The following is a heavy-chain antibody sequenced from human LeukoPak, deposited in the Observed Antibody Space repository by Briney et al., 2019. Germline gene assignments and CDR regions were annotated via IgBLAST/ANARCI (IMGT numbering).Heavy chain of an antibody. V-gene: IGHV3-74*03. Sequence: GGSLRLSCAASGFTFTKYWMHWVRQAPGKGLVWVSRVNSDGSRTTYADSVKGRFTISRDNSKNTLYLQMNSLRAEDTAVYYCAKVSGSYYYYSYMDVWGKGTTVTISS. CDR3: AKVSGSYYYYSYMDV. CDR1: GFTFTKYW. CDR2: VNSDGSRT. D-gene: IGHD1-26*01. J-gene: IGHJ6*03.